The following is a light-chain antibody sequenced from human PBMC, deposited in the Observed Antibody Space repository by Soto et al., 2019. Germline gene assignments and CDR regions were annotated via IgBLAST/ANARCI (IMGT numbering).Light chain of an antibody. CDR1: QSVGNY. CDR2: DAS. CDR3: HQRRNWLFS. J-gene: IGKJ3*01. V-gene: IGKV3-11*01. Sequence: EFVLTQSPAILSLSPGEGATLSCRASQSVGNYLAWYQQKPGQAPRLLIYDASNRATGIPARFSGSGYGTDFTLTSSSLEPEYFAVYYCHQRRNWLFSFGPGTKVDMK.